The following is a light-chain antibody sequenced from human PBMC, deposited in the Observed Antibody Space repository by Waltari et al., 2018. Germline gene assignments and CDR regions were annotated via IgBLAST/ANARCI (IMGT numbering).Light chain of an antibody. V-gene: IGKV3-11*01. CDR1: QSVGSY. CDR3: QQRSNWTPHT. Sequence: EIVLTQSPDTLSLSPGDTATLSCRASQSVGSYLAWYQQKPGHPPRLLIYDASNRATGVPDRFRGSGSGTDFTLTISSLEAEDFAVYYCQQRSNWTPHTFGQGARLDIK. J-gene: IGKJ2*01. CDR2: DAS.